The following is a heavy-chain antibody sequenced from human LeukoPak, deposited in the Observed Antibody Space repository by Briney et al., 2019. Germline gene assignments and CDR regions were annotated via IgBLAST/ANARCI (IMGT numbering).Heavy chain of an antibody. D-gene: IGHD3-9*01. CDR3: ARDLHEDFDILTGYPYYYYYYMDV. J-gene: IGHJ6*03. CDR2: ISAYNGNT. CDR1: GYTFTSYG. Sequence: ASVKVSCKASGYTFTSYGISWVRQAPGQGLEWMGWISAYNGNTNYAQKLQGRVTMTTDTSTSTAYMELRSLRSDDTAVYYCARDLHEDFDILTGYPYYYYYYMDVWGKGTTVTVSS. V-gene: IGHV1-18*01.